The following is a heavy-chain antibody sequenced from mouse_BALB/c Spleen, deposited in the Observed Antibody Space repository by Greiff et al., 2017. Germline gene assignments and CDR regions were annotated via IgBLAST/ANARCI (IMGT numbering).Heavy chain of an antibody. Sequence: VQLQQPGAELVKPGASVKMSCKASGYTFTSYWINWVKQRPGQGLEWIGDIYPGRGITNYNEKFKSKATLTLDTSSSTAYMQLSSLTSEDSAVYYCSRALYYGSSSYAMDYWGQRTSVTVSS. V-gene: IGHV1-55*01. CDR3: SRALYYGSSSYAMDY. J-gene: IGHJ4*01. CDR2: IYPGRGIT. CDR1: GYTFTSYW. D-gene: IGHD1-1*01.